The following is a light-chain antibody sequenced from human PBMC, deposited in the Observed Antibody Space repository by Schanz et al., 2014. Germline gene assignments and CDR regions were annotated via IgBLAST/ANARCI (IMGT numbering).Light chain of an antibody. Sequence: DIVLTQSPGTLSLSAGEKATLSCRASQPVNNNYVAWYQQKPGQAPRLLIADTARRATGIPDSFSGSGAGTEFTLTISSLQPEDFASYYCQQSYRMPWTFGQGTKVEI. J-gene: IGKJ1*01. CDR2: DTA. CDR1: QPVNNNY. V-gene: IGKV3D-20*02. CDR3: QQSYRMPWT.